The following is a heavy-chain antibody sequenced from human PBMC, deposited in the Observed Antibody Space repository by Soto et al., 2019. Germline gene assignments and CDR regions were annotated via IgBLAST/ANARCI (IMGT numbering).Heavy chain of an antibody. V-gene: IGHV3-53*02. D-gene: IGHD3-10*01. Sequence: EVQLGETGGGLIQPGGSLRLSCAASGFTVSSNYMSWVRQAPGKGLEWVSVLYSAGTTYYADSVKGRFIISRDSSKNTVHLQMNSLRAADTAVYYCARGGVRGLIIDSWGQGTLVTVSS. CDR2: LYSAGTT. J-gene: IGHJ4*02. CDR1: GFTVSSNY. CDR3: ARGGVRGLIIDS.